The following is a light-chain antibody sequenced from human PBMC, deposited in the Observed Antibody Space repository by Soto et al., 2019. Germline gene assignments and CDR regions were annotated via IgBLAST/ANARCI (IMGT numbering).Light chain of an antibody. V-gene: IGKV1-5*03. CDR1: RRISSC. CDR2: KES. J-gene: IGKJ1*01. CDR3: PQHNSYST. Sequence: DIHIPQSPCRLAAALRDRGTMTLVASRRISSCLAWDQQKPGEARKLTIYKESSLERGVLVRFSGSGSGTEFTLTFSSLQPDDFAPCICPQHNSYSTFGQGTKVDI.